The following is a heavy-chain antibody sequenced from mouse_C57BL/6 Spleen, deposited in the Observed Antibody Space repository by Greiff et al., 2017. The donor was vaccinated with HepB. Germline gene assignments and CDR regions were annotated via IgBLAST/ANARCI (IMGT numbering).Heavy chain of an antibody. D-gene: IGHD1-1*01. V-gene: IGHV5-6*01. CDR1: GFTFSSYG. J-gene: IGHJ3*01. CDR3: ARQIEGFTTVVAPFAY. CDR2: ISSGGSYT. Sequence: EVKLMESGGDLVKPGGSLKLSCAASGFTFSSYGMSWVRQTPDKRLEWVATISSGGSYTYYPDSVKGRFTISRDNAKNTLYLQMSSLKSEDTAMYYCARQIEGFTTVVAPFAYWGQGTLVTVSA.